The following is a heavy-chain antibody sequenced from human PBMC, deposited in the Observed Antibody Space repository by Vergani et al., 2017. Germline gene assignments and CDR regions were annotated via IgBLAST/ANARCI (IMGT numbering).Heavy chain of an antibody. CDR1: GYTFDGYN. V-gene: IGHV1-2*02. D-gene: IGHD6-13*01. CDR2: INPNSGGT. Sequence: QVQLVQSGAEVKKPGASVKVSCKASGYTFDGYNIHWVRQAPGQGLELMGWINPNSGGTNYAQKFQGRVTMTRDTSINTAYMELSRLRSDDTAVYYCARGWSGYSTSWFFEYWGQGTLVTVSS. CDR3: ARGWSGYSTSWFFEY. J-gene: IGHJ4*02.